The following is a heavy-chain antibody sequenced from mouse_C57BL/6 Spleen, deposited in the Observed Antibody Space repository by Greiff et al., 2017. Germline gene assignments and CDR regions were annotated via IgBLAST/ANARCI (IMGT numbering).Heavy chain of an antibody. CDR2: IYPGSGST. V-gene: IGHV1-55*01. CDR3: ARGGIYYYGSSLFDY. CDR1: GYTFTSYW. Sequence: QVQLKQPGAELVKPGASVKMSCKASGYTFTSYWITWVKQRPGQGLEWIGDIYPGSGSTNYNEKFKSKATLTVDTSSSTAYMQLSSLTSEDSAVYYCARGGIYYYGSSLFDYWGQGTTLTVSS. J-gene: IGHJ2*01. D-gene: IGHD1-1*01.